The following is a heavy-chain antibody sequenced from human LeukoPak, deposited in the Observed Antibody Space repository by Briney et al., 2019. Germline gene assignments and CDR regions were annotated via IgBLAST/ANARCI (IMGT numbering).Heavy chain of an antibody. CDR2: IIPIFGTA. V-gene: IGHV1-69*13. CDR3: AREYYYDSSGYLVTDAFDI. Sequence: ASVKVSCKASGGTFSSYAISWVRQAPGQGLEWMGGIIPIFGTANYAQKFQGRVTITADESTSTAYMELSSLRSEDTAVYYCAREYYYDSSGYLVTDAFDIWGQGTMVTVSS. CDR1: GGTFSSYA. J-gene: IGHJ3*02. D-gene: IGHD3-22*01.